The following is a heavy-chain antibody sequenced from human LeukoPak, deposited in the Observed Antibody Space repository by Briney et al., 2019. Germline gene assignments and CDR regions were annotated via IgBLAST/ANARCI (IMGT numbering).Heavy chain of an antibody. CDR3: ARSGLWLRGTTAFDH. CDR2: IYYSGST. CDR1: GYSISSGGYY. V-gene: IGHV4-31*03. J-gene: IGHJ4*02. Sequence: SQTLSLTCTVSGYSISSGGYYWSWIRLHPGKGLEWIGYIYYSGSTYYNPSLKSRVTISVDTSKNQFSLKLTSVTAADTAMYYCARSGLWLRGTTAFDHWGQGTLVTVSS. D-gene: IGHD4-17*01.